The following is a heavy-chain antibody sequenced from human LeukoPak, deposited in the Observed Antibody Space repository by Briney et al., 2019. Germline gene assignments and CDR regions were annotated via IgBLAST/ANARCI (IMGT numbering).Heavy chain of an antibody. V-gene: IGHV3-30*18. CDR3: AKGMGFGGRCAGLDY. Sequence: GGSLRLSCAASGFTFSSYGMHWVRQAPGKGREWVAVISYDGSNKYYADSVKGRFIITRENSKRTLYMQMNSPGADETAVYYCAKGMGFGGRCAGLDYWGQGTLVTVSS. CDR2: ISYDGSNK. CDR1: GFTFSSYG. D-gene: IGHD2-8*01. J-gene: IGHJ4*02.